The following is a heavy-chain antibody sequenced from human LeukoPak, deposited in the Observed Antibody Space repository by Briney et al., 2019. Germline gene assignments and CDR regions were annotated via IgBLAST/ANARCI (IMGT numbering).Heavy chain of an antibody. CDR2: ISSSSSYI. CDR3: ARDVPYYYDSSGLMGY. V-gene: IGHV3-21*01. CDR1: GFTFSSYS. Sequence: NPGGSLRLSCAASGFTFSSYSMNWVRQAPGKGLEWISSISSSSSYIYYADSVKGRFTISRDNAKNSLYLQMNSLRAEDTAVYYCARDVPYYYDSSGLMGYWGQGTLVTVSS. D-gene: IGHD3-22*01. J-gene: IGHJ4*02.